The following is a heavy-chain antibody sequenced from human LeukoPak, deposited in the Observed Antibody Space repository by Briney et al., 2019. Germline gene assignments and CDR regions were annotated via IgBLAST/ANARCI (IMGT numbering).Heavy chain of an antibody. Sequence: PSETLSLTCTVSGGSISSYYWSWIRQPPGKGLEWIGYIYYSGSTNYNPSLKSRVTISVDTSKNQFSLKLSSVTATDTAVYYCARGRGWYYYGSSGIFDYWGQGTLVTVSS. CDR3: ARGRGWYYYGSSGIFDY. V-gene: IGHV4-59*12. CDR1: GGSISSYY. J-gene: IGHJ4*02. CDR2: IYYSGST. D-gene: IGHD3-22*01.